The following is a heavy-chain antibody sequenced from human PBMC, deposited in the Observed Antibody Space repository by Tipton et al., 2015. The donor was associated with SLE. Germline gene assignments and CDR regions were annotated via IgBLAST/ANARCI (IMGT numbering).Heavy chain of an antibody. CDR1: GGSISSADHY. V-gene: IGHV4-30-4*08. CDR2: ISYSGAT. J-gene: IGHJ4*02. Sequence: TLSLTCTVSGGSISSADHYWTWIRQPPGKGLMLIGSISYSGATSYNPSLKSRVTISVDTSKNQFSLSLISVTAADTAVYYCARLTPWGYDYWGPGMLVTVSS. CDR3: ARLTPWGYDY. D-gene: IGHD7-27*01.